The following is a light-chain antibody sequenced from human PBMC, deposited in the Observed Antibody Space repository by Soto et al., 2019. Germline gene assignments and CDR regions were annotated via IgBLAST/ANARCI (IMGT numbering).Light chain of an antibody. J-gene: IGKJ1*01. CDR2: DAS. CDR1: QSVSTY. CDR3: QQYGWT. Sequence: EIVLTQSPATLSLSPRERATLSCRASQSVSTYLAWYQQKPGQAPRLLIYDASKRATGIPARFSGSGSGTDFTLTISSLAPEDFAVYYCQQYGWTFGQGTKVEIK. V-gene: IGKV3-11*01.